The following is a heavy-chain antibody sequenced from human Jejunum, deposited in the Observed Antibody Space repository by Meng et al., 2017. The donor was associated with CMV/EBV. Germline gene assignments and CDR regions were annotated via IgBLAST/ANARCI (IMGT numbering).Heavy chain of an antibody. D-gene: IGHD5-24*01. CDR3: VRDKDGYNY. V-gene: IGHV3-74*03. Sequence: RLSCAASGFTFNTYFMHWVCQTPEKGLVWVSRISQDGKDTTYVDSVKGRFTISRDNANNMLYLQMNSLRAEDTAIYYCVRDKDGYNYWGQGTLVTVSS. CDR1: GFTFNTYF. J-gene: IGHJ4*02. CDR2: ISQDGKDT.